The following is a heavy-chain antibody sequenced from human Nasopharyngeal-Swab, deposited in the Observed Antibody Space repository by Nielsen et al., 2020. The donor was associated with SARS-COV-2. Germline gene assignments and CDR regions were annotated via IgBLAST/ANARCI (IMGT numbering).Heavy chain of an antibody. Sequence: GESLKISCAASGFTFSSYGMHWVRQAPGKGLEWVAVISYDGSNKYYADSVKGRFTISRDNSKNTLYLQMGSLRAEDMAVYYCARGGYCSGGSCHSLQYFDYWGQGTLVTVSS. CDR2: ISYDGSNK. J-gene: IGHJ4*02. CDR3: ARGGYCSGGSCHSLQYFDY. CDR1: GFTFSSYG. V-gene: IGHV3-30*03. D-gene: IGHD2-15*01.